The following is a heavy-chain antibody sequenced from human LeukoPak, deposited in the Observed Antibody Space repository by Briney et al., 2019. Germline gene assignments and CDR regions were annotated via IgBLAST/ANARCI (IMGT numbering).Heavy chain of an antibody. CDR1: GFTFSNAW. CDR3: TTGYSDASHDGY. D-gene: IGHD5-12*01. J-gene: IGHJ4*02. CDR2: IKSKIDGETT. V-gene: IGHV3-15*07. Sequence: GGSLRLSCAASGFTFSNAWMNWVRQAPGKGLEWVGRIKSKIDGETTDYAAPVKGRFTVSRDDSKNTLYLQMNSLKTEDTALYYCTTGYSDASHDGYWGQGTLVTVPS.